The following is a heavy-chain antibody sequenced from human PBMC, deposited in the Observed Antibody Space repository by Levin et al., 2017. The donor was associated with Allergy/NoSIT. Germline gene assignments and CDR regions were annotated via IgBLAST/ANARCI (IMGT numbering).Heavy chain of an antibody. CDR3: ARGQIVVVPAAMAGYYYMDV. J-gene: IGHJ6*03. CDR1: GGSFSGYY. V-gene: IGHV4-34*01. Sequence: SETLSLTCAVYGGSFSGYYWNWIRQPPGKGLEWIGEINHSGSTNYNPSLKSRVTISVDTSKNQFSLKLSSVTAADTAVFYCARGQIVVVPAAMAGYYYMDVWGKGTTVTVSS. CDR2: INHSGST. D-gene: IGHD2-2*01.